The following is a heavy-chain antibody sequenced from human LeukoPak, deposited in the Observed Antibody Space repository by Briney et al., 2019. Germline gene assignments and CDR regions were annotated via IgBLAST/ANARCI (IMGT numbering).Heavy chain of an antibody. CDR1: GFTFSGYW. V-gene: IGHV3-7*01. J-gene: IGHJ3*01. CDR3: VRDSGGYSSVWYDAFDV. D-gene: IGHD6-19*01. Sequence: GGSLRLXCAASGFTFSGYWMIWVRQAPGKELEWVANIKQDGSVKYYVDSVSGRFTISRDNAKNLLYLQMNSLRDEDTAVYYCVRDSGGYSSVWYDAFDVWGRGTKVTVSS. CDR2: IKQDGSVK.